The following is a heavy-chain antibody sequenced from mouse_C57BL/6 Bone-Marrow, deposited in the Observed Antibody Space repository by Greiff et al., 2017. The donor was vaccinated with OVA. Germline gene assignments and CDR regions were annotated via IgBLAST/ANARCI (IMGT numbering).Heavy chain of an antibody. CDR2: ILPSIGRT. D-gene: IGHD1-1*01. Sequence: QVHVKQSGSELRSPGSSVKLSCQDFDSEVFPIAYMRWVRQKPAHGVVWIGGILPSIGRTIYGEKFEDKATLYADTLSNTAYLELNSLTSEDSAIYYCARTTVVAMDFDVWGTGTTVTVSS. CDR3: ARTTVVAMDFDV. J-gene: IGHJ1*03. V-gene: IGHV15-2*01. CDR1: DSEVFPIAY.